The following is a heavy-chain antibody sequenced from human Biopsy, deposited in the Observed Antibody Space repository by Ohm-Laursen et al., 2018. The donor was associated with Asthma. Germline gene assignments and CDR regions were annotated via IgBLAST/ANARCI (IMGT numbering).Heavy chain of an antibody. CDR2: ISPFTGDT. J-gene: IGHJ4*02. CDR3: ARHPYNFGGFDY. CDR1: GYTFRSYG. V-gene: IGHV1-18*04. Sequence: SVKVSCKVSGYTFRSYGVSWVRQAPGQGLEWMGWISPFTGDTHFEQKFQGRVTMTTDTSTDTAYMELRSLRSDDTAVYYCARHPYNFGGFDYWGQGSLVLVSS. D-gene: IGHD5-24*01.